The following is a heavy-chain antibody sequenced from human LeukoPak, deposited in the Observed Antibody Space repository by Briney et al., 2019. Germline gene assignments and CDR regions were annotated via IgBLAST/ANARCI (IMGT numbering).Heavy chain of an antibody. V-gene: IGHV3-48*04. CDR2: ISSSGSTI. J-gene: IGHJ6*04. Sequence: GGSLRLSCAASGFSFSSHGMNWVRQAPGKGLEWVSYISSSGSTIYYADSVKGRFTISRDNAKNSLYLQMNSLRAEDTAVYYCAELGITMIGGVWGKGTTVTISS. CDR1: GFSFSSHG. D-gene: IGHD3-10*02. CDR3: AELGITMIGGV.